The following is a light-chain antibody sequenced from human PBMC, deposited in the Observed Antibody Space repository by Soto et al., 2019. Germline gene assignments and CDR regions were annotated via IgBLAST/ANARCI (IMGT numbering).Light chain of an antibody. CDR3: LLYYGGAQV. CDR1: TGAVTSGYY. Sequence: QAVVTQEPSLTVSPGETVTLTCAASTGAVTSGYYPNWFQQNPGQAPRPLIYSISNKHSWTPARFSGSLLGDTAALTLSGVQPEDEAEYYCLLYYGGAQVFGGGTKLTVL. V-gene: IGLV7-43*01. J-gene: IGLJ3*02. CDR2: SIS.